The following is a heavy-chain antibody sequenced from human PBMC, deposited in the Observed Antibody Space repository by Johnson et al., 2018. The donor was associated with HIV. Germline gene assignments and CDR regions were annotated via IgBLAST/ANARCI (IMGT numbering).Heavy chain of an antibody. J-gene: IGHJ3*01. CDR3: ARPIVGVVSSPVDAFGV. V-gene: IGHV3-30-3*01. Sequence: QVQLVESGGGVVQPGRSLRLSCAASGFTFSSYAMHWVRQAPGKGLEWVAVISYDGSNKYYADSVKGRFTISRDNSKNTLYLQMNSLRAEDTALYYCARPIVGVVSSPVDAFGVWGQGTMVTVSS. CDR1: GFTFSSYA. CDR2: ISYDGSNK. D-gene: IGHD3-3*01.